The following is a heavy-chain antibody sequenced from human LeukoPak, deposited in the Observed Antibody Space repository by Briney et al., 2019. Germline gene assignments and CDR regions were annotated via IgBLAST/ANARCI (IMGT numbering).Heavy chain of an antibody. V-gene: IGHV5-51*01. CDR3: ARHQYYYDSSGYYVDY. Sequence: GESLKISCKGSGYSFTSYWIGWVRQMPGKGLELMWIIYPGDSDTRYSPSFQGQVTISADKSISTAYLQWSSLKAPDTAMYYCARHQYYYDSSGYYVDYWGQGTLVTVSP. CDR1: GYSFTSYW. J-gene: IGHJ4*02. D-gene: IGHD3-22*01. CDR2: IYPGDSDT.